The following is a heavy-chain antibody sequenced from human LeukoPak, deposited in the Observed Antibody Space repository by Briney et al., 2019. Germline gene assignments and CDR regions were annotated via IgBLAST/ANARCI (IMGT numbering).Heavy chain of an antibody. CDR3: ARDAASGNNWFDP. CDR1: GFTFSSYS. D-gene: IGHD3-3*01. Sequence: PGGSLRLSCAASGFTFSSYSMNWVRQAPGKGLEWVSYISSSSSSTYYADSVKGRFTISGDNTKKSLYLLMDSLRAEDTAVYYCARDAASGNNWFDPWGQGTLVTVSS. J-gene: IGHJ5*02. CDR2: ISSSSSST. V-gene: IGHV3-48*01.